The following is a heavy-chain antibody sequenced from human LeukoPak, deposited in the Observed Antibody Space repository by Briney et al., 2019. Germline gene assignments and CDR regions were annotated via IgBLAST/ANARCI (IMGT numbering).Heavy chain of an antibody. V-gene: IGHV3-7*01. CDR2: VKQDGSEK. D-gene: IGHD6-19*01. J-gene: IGHJ4*02. CDR3: ARAVAGKFDC. Sequence: GGSLRLSCAASGFTFSSYWMSWVRQARGQGMEWVANVKQDGSEKYYVDSVKGRFTISRDKAKKTLYLQMNSLRAEDTAAYYCARAVAGKFDCGDQETLVTVSS. CDR1: GFTFSSYW.